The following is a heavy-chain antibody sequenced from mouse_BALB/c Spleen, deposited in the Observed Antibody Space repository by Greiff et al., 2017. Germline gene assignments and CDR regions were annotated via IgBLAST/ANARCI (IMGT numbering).Heavy chain of an antibody. CDR3: ARTARATPWFAY. V-gene: IGHV1S29*02. J-gene: IGHJ3*01. Sequence: VQLQQSGPELVKPGASVKISCKASGYTFTDYNMHWVKQSHGKSLEWIGYIYPYNGGTGYNQKLKSKATLTVDNSSSTAYMELRSLTSEDSAVYYCARTARATPWFAYWGQGTLVTVSA. CDR2: IYPYNGGT. CDR1: GYTFTDYN. D-gene: IGHD3-2*01.